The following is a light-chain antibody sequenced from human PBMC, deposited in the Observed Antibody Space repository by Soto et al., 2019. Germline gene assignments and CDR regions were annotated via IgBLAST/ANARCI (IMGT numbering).Light chain of an antibody. Sequence: DIQMPQSPSSVSASVGDRVTITCRACQGISNWLSWYQQQPGKAPTLLIYGASSLQSGVPSRFSGGGSGTHFTLIISSLQPEDFATYYCQQTNTFLPLSFGGGNKVEI. CDR1: QGISNW. CDR3: QQTNTFLPLS. J-gene: IGKJ4*01. CDR2: GAS. V-gene: IGKV1-12*01.